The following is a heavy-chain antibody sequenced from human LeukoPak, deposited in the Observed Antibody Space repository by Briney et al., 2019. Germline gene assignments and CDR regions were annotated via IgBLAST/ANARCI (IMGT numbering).Heavy chain of an antibody. CDR3: ARASVVAGSGLDY. V-gene: IGHV4-30-2*01. J-gene: IGHJ4*02. CDR2: IYPSRST. D-gene: IGHD6-19*01. CDR1: GGSISSDGYS. Sequence: SETLSLTCAVSGGSISSDGYSWSWIRQPPGRGLEWIGYIYPSRSTYYNPSLKSRVTISVDRSKNQFSLKLNSVTAADTAVYYCARASVVAGSGLDYWGQGTLVTVSS.